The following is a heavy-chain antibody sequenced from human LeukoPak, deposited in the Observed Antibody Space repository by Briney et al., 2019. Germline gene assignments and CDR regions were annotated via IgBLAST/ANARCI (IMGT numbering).Heavy chain of an antibody. Sequence: GGSLRLSCVASGLRVGNNYMNWVRQAPGKGLEWVSVIYSGGSTYYADSVKGRFTISRDSSKNTLYLQIHSLRVEDTAVYYCARAIRDASVSLRFDYWGQGTLVTVSS. CDR2: IYSGGST. CDR3: ARAIRDASVSLRFDY. V-gene: IGHV3-66*02. J-gene: IGHJ4*02. D-gene: IGHD5-24*01. CDR1: GLRVGNNY.